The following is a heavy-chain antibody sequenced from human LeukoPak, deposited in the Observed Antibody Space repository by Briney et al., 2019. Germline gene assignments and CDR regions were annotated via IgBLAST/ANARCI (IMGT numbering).Heavy chain of an antibody. CDR1: GFTFSSYW. CDR2: ISHSVSTI. CDR3: ARVMEYYYYYMDV. V-gene: IGHV3-48*04. Sequence: GSLRLSCAASGFTFSSYWMSWVRQAPGKGLEWVSYISHSVSTIYYADSVKGRFTISRDNAKNSLYLQMNSLRAEDTAVYYCARVMEYYYYYMDVWGKGTTVTVSS. D-gene: IGHD3-10*01. J-gene: IGHJ6*03.